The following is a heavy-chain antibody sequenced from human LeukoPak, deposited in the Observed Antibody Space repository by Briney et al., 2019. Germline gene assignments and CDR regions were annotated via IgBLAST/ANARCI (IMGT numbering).Heavy chain of an antibody. V-gene: IGHV1-46*01. CDR2: INPSGGST. J-gene: IGHJ4*02. CDR1: GYTFTSYY. Sequence: ASVKVSCKASGYTFTSYYMHWVRQAPGQGLEWMGIINPSGGSTSYAQKFQGRVTMTRDTSTSTVYMELRSLRSEDTAVYYCAREAGPRHFDYWGQGTLVTVSS. CDR3: AREAGPRHFDY.